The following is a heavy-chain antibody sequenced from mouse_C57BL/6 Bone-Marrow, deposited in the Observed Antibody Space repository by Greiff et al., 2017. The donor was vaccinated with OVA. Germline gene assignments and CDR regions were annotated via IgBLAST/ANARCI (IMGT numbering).Heavy chain of an antibody. CDR1: GFNIKDDY. CDR3: TITTVEAY. V-gene: IGHV14-4*01. J-gene: IGHJ3*01. Sequence: DVKLQESGAELVRPGASVKLSCTASGFNIKDDYMHWVKQRPEQGLEWIGWIDPENGDTEYASKFQGKATITADTSSNTAYLQLSSLTSEDTAVYYCTITTVEAYWGQGTLVTVSA. D-gene: IGHD1-1*01. CDR2: IDPENGDT.